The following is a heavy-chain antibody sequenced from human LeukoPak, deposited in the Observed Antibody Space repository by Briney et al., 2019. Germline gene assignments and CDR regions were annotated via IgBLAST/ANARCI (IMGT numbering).Heavy chain of an antibody. CDR2: ISWNSGSI. CDR3: EGYCSSTSCYGTSY. D-gene: IGHD2-2*01. CDR1: GFTFDDYA. V-gene: IGHV3-9*01. J-gene: IGHJ4*02. Sequence: GGSLRLSCAASGFTFDDYAMHWVRQAPGKGLEWVSGISWNSGSIGYADSVKGRFTISRDNAKNSLYLQMNSLRAEDTALYYCEGYCSSTSCYGTSYWGQRTLVTVSS.